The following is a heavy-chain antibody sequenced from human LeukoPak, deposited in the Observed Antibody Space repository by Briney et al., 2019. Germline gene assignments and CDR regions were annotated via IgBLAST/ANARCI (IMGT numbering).Heavy chain of an antibody. Sequence: PGGSLRLSCAASGFTFSSSAMSWVRQAPGKGLERVSNISGSGSSRSTYYVDSVKGRFTISRDNSKNTLYLQMNSLRAEDTAVYYCAKSGYNRFDYWGQGTLVTVSS. CDR2: ISGSGSSRST. D-gene: IGHD5-24*01. CDR3: AKSGYNRFDY. V-gene: IGHV3-23*01. J-gene: IGHJ4*02. CDR1: GFTFSSSA.